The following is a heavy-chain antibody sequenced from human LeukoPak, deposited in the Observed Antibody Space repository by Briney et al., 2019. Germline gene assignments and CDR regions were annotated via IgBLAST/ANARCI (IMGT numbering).Heavy chain of an antibody. CDR1: GFTFSSYG. Sequence: GGSLRLSCAASGFTFSSYGMSWVRQAPGKGLEWVSGISGNGGSTYYADSVKGRFTISRDNSKNTLYLQVNSLRADDTAVYYCAKEEAVSSWSPFDYWGQGTLVTVS. CDR2: ISGNGGST. J-gene: IGHJ4*02. V-gene: IGHV3-23*01. CDR3: AKEEAVSSWSPFDY. D-gene: IGHD6-13*01.